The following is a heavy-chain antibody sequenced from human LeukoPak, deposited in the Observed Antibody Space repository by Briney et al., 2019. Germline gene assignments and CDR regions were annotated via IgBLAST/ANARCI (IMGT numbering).Heavy chain of an antibody. CDR3: ARLSEMLRGPEAIYYFDY. CDR1: GFTFSSYW. CDR2: IKPDGSEK. V-gene: IGHV3-7*01. J-gene: IGHJ4*02. Sequence: PGGSLRLSCAASGFTFSSYWMTWVRQAPGKGLEWVANIKPDGSEKFYVDSVKGRFTISRDTAKNSLFLQMNSLRAEDTTVYYCARLSEMLRGPEAIYYFDYWGQGTLVTVSS. D-gene: IGHD3-10*01.